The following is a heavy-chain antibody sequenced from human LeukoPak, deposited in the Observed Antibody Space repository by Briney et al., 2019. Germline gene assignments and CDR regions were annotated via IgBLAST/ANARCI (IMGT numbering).Heavy chain of an antibody. CDR2: IYYSGST. Sequence: PSETLSLTCTVSGGSISSYYWSWIRQPPGKGLEWIGSIYYSGSTYYNPSLKSRVTISVDTSKNQFSLKLSSVTAADTAVYYCARSRGIQLNLNYWGQGTLVTVSS. CDR1: GGSISSYY. D-gene: IGHD5-18*01. CDR3: ARSRGIQLNLNY. J-gene: IGHJ4*02. V-gene: IGHV4-39*01.